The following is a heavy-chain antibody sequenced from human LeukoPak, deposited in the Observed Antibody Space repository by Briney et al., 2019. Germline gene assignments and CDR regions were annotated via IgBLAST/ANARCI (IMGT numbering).Heavy chain of an antibody. J-gene: IGHJ4*02. Sequence: SETLSLTCTVSGGSISSYYWNWIRQPPGKGLEWIGYICYSGSTNYNPSLKSRVTISLDTSKNQFSLNLTSVTAADTAVYYCARLALQEVGATQTYYLDYWGQGTLVTVSS. CDR1: GGSISSYY. V-gene: IGHV4-59*01. D-gene: IGHD1-26*01. CDR3: ARLALQEVGATQTYYLDY. CDR2: ICYSGST.